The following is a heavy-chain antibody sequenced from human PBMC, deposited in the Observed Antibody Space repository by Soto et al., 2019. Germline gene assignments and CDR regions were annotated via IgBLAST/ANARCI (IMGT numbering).Heavy chain of an antibody. J-gene: IGHJ4*02. CDR1: GGSISSYY. Sequence: SETLSLTCTVSGGSISSYYWSWIRQPPGKGLEWIGYIYYSGSTNYNPSLKSRVTISVDTSKNQFSLKLSSVTAADTAVYYCARRNVDIVATSYFDYWGQGTMVTVYS. V-gene: IGHV4-59*01. D-gene: IGHD5-12*01. CDR3: ARRNVDIVATSYFDY. CDR2: IYYSGST.